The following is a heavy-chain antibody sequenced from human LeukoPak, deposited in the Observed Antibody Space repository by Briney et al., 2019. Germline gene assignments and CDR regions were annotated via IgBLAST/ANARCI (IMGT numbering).Heavy chain of an antibody. V-gene: IGHV3-13*01. D-gene: IGHD3-16*02. CDR1: GFTVSSNH. J-gene: IGHJ4*02. CDR3: AKDPMGRVWGSYRYGYFDY. CDR2: MGTAGDT. Sequence: GGALRLSCAASGFTVSSNHMSWVRQASGKGLEWVSAMGTAGDTYYPGSVKGRFTISRENAKNSLYLQMNSLRAGDTAVSYCAKDPMGRVWGSYRYGYFDYWGQGTLVTVSS.